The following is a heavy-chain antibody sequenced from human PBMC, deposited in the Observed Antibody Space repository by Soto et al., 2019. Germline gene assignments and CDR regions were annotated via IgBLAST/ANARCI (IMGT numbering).Heavy chain of an antibody. CDR2: IYPGDSDT. J-gene: IGHJ4*02. V-gene: IGHV5-51*01. CDR3: ARQAIRLAAAGEGEFDY. D-gene: IGHD6-13*01. Sequence: GESLKSSGNGSGYSFTSYWIGWVRQMPGEGLEWMGIIYPGDSDTRYSPSFQGQVTISADKSISTAYLQWSSLKASDTAMYYCARQAIRLAAAGEGEFDYWGQGTLVTVYS. CDR1: GYSFTSYW.